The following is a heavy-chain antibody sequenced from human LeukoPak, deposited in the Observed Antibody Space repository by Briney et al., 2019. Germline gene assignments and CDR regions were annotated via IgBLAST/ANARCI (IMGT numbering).Heavy chain of an antibody. CDR3: ARDSNDSSIPCFDY. CDR2: IYYSGST. CDR1: GGSIRNYY. Sequence: PSETLSLTCTVSGGSIRNYYGSWIRQPPGKGLEWIGYIYYSGSTNYKSSLKSRITISVDTSKNQISLKLSSVTAADTAVYYCARDSNDSSIPCFDYWGQGSLVTVSS. J-gene: IGHJ4*02. V-gene: IGHV4-59*01. D-gene: IGHD3-22*01.